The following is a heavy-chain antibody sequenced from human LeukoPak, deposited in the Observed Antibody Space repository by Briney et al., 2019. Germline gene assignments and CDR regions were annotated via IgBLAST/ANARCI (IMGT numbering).Heavy chain of an antibody. CDR3: ARVGYGPAAMGWFDP. CDR1: GFTFSSYS. D-gene: IGHD2-2*01. V-gene: IGHV3-21*01. Sequence: PGGSLRLSCAASGFTFSSYSMNWVRQAPGKGLEWVSSISSSSSYIYYADSVKGRFTISRDNAKNSLYLQMNSLRAEDTAVYYCARVGYGPAAMGWFDPWGQGTLVTVSS. J-gene: IGHJ5*02. CDR2: ISSSSSYI.